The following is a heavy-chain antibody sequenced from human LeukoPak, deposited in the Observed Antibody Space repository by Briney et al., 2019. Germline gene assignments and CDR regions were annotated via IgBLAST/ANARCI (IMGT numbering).Heavy chain of an antibody. D-gene: IGHD1-26*01. CDR1: GGSIGSHF. J-gene: IGHJ3*02. CDR3: ARESGSHAEALDI. V-gene: IGHV4-59*11. Sequence: PSETLSLTRTVSGGSIGSHFWSWLRQPPGKGLEWIGYSYHIGSATHNPSLNSRVTISVDTSKSQFYLKLTSVTAADTAVYYCARESGSHAEALDIWGQGTMVIVSS. CDR2: SYHIGSA.